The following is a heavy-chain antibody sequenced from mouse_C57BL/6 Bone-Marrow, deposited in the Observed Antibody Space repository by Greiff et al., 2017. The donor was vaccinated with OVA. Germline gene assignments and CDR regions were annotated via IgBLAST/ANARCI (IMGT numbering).Heavy chain of an antibody. CDR3: ARRLFNYFDY. CDR1: GYTFTSYG. J-gene: IGHJ2*01. V-gene: IGHV1-81*01. Sequence: QVQLKESGAELARPGASVKLSCKASGYTFTSYGISWVKQRTGQGLEWIGEIYPRSGNTYYNEKFKGKATLTADKSSSTAYMELRSLTSEDSAVYFCARRLFNYFDYWGQGTTLTVSS. CDR2: IYPRSGNT.